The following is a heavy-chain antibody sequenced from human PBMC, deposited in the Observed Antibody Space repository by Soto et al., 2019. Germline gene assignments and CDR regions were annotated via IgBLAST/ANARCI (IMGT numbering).Heavy chain of an antibody. J-gene: IGHJ6*03. CDR1: GFTVSSKC. V-gene: IGHV3-66*01. CDR3: ARDDILCSGGSCYGVRMDV. Sequence: EVQLVESGGGLVQPGGSLRLSCAASGFTVSSKCMSWVRQAPGKGLEWVSLMHSGGTAYYEDSVKGRFTICRDSSKNMLHLQMDSLRANDTAVYYWARDDILCSGGSCYGVRMDVGGKWTTVTVSS. D-gene: IGHD2-15*01. CDR2: MHSGGTA.